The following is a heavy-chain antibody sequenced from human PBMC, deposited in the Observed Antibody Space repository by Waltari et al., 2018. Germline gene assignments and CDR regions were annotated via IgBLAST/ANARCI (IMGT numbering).Heavy chain of an antibody. CDR3: ARIILGATDDYPYAMDV. D-gene: IGHD1-26*01. CDR2: IDHNGNT. Sequence: QVQLQESGPGLVKPSGTLSLTCAVSGGSISSSNWWPWVRQPPGKGLEWIGEIDHNGNTNYNPSLKSRVTMSVDKSKNQFSLKLRSVTAADTAIYYCARIILGATDDYPYAMDVWGQGITVTVSS. V-gene: IGHV4-4*02. CDR1: GGSISSSNW. J-gene: IGHJ6*02.